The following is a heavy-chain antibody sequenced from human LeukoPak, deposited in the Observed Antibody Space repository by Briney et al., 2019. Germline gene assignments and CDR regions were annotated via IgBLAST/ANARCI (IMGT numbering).Heavy chain of an antibody. CDR3: ARAPRDSSSSNYMRRFDY. D-gene: IGHD3-22*01. V-gene: IGHV4-38-2*01. CDR2: IYHSGST. CDR1: GYSISSDNY. Sequence: PSETLSLTCAVSGYSISSDNYWVWLRQPPGQGLEWTGGIYHSGSTYDNPSLKSRVTMSLDTSKNQFSLKLSSVTAADTAVYYCARAPRDSSSSNYMRRFDYWGQGTLVTVSS. J-gene: IGHJ4*02.